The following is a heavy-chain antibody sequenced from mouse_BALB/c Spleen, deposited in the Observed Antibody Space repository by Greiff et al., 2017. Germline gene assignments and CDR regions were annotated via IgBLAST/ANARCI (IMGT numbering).Heavy chain of an antibody. CDR2: ISYDGSN. V-gene: IGHV3-6*02. CDR1: GYSITSGYY. J-gene: IGHJ2*01. CDR3: AGITTDGALDY. Sequence: EVKLQESGPGLVKPSQSLSLTCSVTGYSITSGYYWNWIRQFPGNKLEWMGYISYDGSNNYNPSLKNRISITRDTSKNQFFLKLNSVTTEDTATYYCAGITTDGALDYWGQGTTLTVSS. D-gene: IGHD2-4*01.